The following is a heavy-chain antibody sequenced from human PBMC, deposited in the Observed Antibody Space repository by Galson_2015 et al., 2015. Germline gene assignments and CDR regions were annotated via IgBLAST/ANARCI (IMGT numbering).Heavy chain of an antibody. D-gene: IGHD1-26*01. CDR2: IYYSGST. Sequence: ETLSLTCTVSGGSISSSSYYWGWIRQPPGKGLEWIGSIYYSGSTYYNPSLKSRVTISVDTSKNQFSLKLSSVTAADTAVYYCARQGWEFDYWGQGTLVTVSS. CDR3: ARQGWEFDY. CDR1: GGSISSSSYY. J-gene: IGHJ4*02. V-gene: IGHV4-39*01.